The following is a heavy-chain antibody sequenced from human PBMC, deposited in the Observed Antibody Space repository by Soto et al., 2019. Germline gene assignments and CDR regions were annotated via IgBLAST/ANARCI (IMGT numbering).Heavy chain of an antibody. CDR3: ARDRGGPFDY. CDR2: IYYSGSS. J-gene: IGHJ4*02. CDR1: GVSFSTYY. D-gene: IGHD3-10*01. V-gene: IGHV4-59*01. Sequence: SETLSLTCTVSGVSFSTYYWSWIRQAPGKGLEWIGYIYYSGSSNYNPSLKSRVTMSVDTSKNQLSLKLSSVTAADTAVYYCARDRGGPFDYLGQGALVAVST.